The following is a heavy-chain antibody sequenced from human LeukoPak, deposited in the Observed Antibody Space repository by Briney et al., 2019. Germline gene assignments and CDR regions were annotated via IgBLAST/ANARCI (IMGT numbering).Heavy chain of an antibody. CDR1: GFTFSTYA. D-gene: IGHD2-2*01. V-gene: IGHV3-23*01. J-gene: IGHJ4*02. CDR2: TSGSGGST. CDR3: AKRYCSSTSCYFDY. Sequence: GGSLRLSCAVSGFTFSTYAMSWVRQAPGKGLEWVSATSGSGGSTYYADSVKGRFTISRDNSKNTLYLQMNSLRAEDTAVYYCAKRYCSSTSCYFDYWGQGTLVTVSS.